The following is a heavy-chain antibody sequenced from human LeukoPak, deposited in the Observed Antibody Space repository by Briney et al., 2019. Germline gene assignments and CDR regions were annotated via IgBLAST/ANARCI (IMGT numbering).Heavy chain of an antibody. CDR3: ARVPAARSGYYFDY. Sequence: SETLSLTCAVYGGSFSDYYWNWIRQPAGKGLEWIGRIYTSGSTNYNPSLKSRVTISVDTSKNQFSLKLSSVTAADTAVYYCARVPAARSGYYFDYWGQGTLVTVSS. CDR1: GGSFSDYY. J-gene: IGHJ4*02. V-gene: IGHV4-59*10. D-gene: IGHD3-10*01. CDR2: IYTSGST.